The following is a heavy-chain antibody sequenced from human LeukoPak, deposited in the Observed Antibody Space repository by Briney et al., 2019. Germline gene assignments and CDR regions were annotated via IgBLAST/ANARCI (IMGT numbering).Heavy chain of an antibody. CDR2: INNDGSYT. V-gene: IGHV3-74*01. CDR3: VRGNSGSRTTPFDY. J-gene: IGHJ4*02. CDR1: GFTFSGYW. Sequence: GGSLRLSCAASGFTFSGYWMHWVRQAPGKGLVWVSRINNDGSYTSYADSVKGRFTISRDNAKNTLYVQMNSLRAEDTAVYYCVRGNSGSRTTPFDYWGQGTLVTVSS. D-gene: IGHD6-19*01.